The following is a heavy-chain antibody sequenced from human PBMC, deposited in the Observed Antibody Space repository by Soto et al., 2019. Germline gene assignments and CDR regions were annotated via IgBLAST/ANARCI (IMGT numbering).Heavy chain of an antibody. CDR3: ARGPPFDP. V-gene: IGHV4-4*07. CDR1: GGSINNYY. J-gene: IGHJ5*02. Sequence: QVQLQESGPGLVRPSETLSLTCTVSGGSINNYYWSWIRLPAGKGLEWIGRVYTSGSTNYNPSLTNRVTMSVDRPNNQFSLRVSSVTAADTAIYYCARGPPFDPWGQGTLVTVSS. CDR2: VYTSGST.